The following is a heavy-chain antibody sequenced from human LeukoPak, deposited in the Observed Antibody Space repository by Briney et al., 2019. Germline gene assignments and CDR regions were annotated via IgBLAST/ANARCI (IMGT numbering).Heavy chain of an antibody. J-gene: IGHJ4*02. Sequence: GGSLRLSCAASGFTFRSYSMNWVRQAPGKGLEWVSSINSRGNDKYYAESVKGRFTISRDNAKNSLYLQMNNLRVEDTAVYYCAREGSIVPHQDLDWWGQGSLVTVSS. D-gene: IGHD2-21*01. CDR2: INSRGNDK. CDR1: GFTFRSYS. CDR3: AREGSIVPHQDLDW. V-gene: IGHV3-21*01.